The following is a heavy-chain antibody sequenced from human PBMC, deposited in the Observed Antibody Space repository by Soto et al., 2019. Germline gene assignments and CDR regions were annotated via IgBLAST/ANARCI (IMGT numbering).Heavy chain of an antibody. Sequence: QVQLVESGGGVVQPGRSLRLSCAASGFTFSSYAMHWVRQAPGKGLEWVAVISYDGSNKYYADSVKGRFTISRDNSKNTLYLQMNSLRAEDTAVYYCARGVWASRGGMDVWGQGTTVTVSS. CDR3: ARGVWASRGGMDV. CDR1: GFTFSSYA. D-gene: IGHD1-26*01. CDR2: ISYDGSNK. J-gene: IGHJ6*02. V-gene: IGHV3-30-3*01.